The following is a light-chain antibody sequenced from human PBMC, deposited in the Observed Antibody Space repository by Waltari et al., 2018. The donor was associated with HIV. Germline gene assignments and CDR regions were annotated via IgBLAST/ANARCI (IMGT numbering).Light chain of an antibody. Sequence: QSVLTQPPSASGTPGQRVIISCSGSSANIGYNYVFWYQHLPGTAPKLVIYNNDQRPSGVPGRFSGSKSGTSASLAISGLRSEDEGEYYCAAWDDSLSGSYVFGIGTKVTVL. CDR3: AAWDDSLSGSYV. CDR2: NND. V-gene: IGLV1-47*01. CDR1: SANIGYNY. J-gene: IGLJ1*01.